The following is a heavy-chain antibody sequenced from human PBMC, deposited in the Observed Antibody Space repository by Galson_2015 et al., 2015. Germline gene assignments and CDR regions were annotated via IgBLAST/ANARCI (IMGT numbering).Heavy chain of an antibody. CDR2: ISYGGSKT. D-gene: IGHD4-17*01. V-gene: IGHV3-30*03. CDR3: ARDNYYGDYMYYYGMDV. J-gene: IGHJ6*02. CDR1: GLTFKNYG. Sequence: SLRLSCAASGLTFKNYGMHWVRQAPGKGLEWVAVISYGGSKTYYEESVKGRFTISRDNSENTHTLYLQMDSLRVEDTAVYYCARDNYYGDYMYYYGMDVWGQGTPVLVS.